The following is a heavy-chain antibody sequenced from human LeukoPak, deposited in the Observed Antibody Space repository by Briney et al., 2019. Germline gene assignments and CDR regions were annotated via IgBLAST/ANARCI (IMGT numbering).Heavy chain of an antibody. Sequence: PGGSLRLSCTASGFTFSSYWMHWVRQAPGKGLVWVSRINSDGSSTSYADSVKGRFTISRDNAKNTLYLQMNSLRAEDTAVYYCARPYDSSGPGAFDIWGQGTMVTVSS. CDR1: GFTFSSYW. V-gene: IGHV3-74*01. D-gene: IGHD3-22*01. J-gene: IGHJ3*02. CDR2: INSDGSST. CDR3: ARPYDSSGPGAFDI.